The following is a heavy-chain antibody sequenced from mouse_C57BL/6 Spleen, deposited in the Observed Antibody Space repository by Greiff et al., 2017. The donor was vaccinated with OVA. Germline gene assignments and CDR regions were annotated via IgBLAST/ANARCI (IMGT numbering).Heavy chain of an antibody. CDR3: TGTTVVAPYAMDY. D-gene: IGHD1-1*01. V-gene: IGHV6-3*01. Sequence: LKESGGGLVQPGGSMKLSCVASGFTFSNYWMNWVRQSPEKGLEWVAQIRLKSDNYATHYAESVKGRFTISRDDSKSSVYLQMNNLRAEDTGIYYCTGTTVVAPYAMDYWGQGTSVTVSS. J-gene: IGHJ4*01. CDR1: GFTFSNYW. CDR2: IRLKSDNYAT.